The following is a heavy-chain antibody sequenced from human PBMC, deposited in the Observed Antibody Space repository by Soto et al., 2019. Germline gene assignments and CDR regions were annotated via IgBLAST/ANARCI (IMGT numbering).Heavy chain of an antibody. Sequence: QVQLVQSGAEVKKPGASVKVSCKVSGYTLTELSMHWVRQAPGKGLEWMGGFDPEDGETIYDKKFQGRVTMTEDTSTDTAYMELSSLRSEDTAVYYCASLGGFGELRVYRRFDYWGQGTLVTVSS. J-gene: IGHJ4*02. D-gene: IGHD3-10*01. CDR1: GYTLTELS. V-gene: IGHV1-24*01. CDR2: FDPEDGET. CDR3: ASLGGFGELRVYRRFDY.